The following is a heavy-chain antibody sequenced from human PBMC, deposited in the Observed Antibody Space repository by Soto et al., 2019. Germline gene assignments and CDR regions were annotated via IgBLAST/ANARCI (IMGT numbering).Heavy chain of an antibody. V-gene: IGHV3-48*02. CDR3: ARDLSH. Sequence: DVNLVESRGGLVQPGGSLRLSCAVSGFPFSTYAMHWVRQAPGKGLEWISYINSDSTTTFHADSVKGRFTVSRDNAKNSLYLQMSSLRHEDTAVYYCARDLSHWGQGTLVTVSS. CDR2: INSDSTTT. J-gene: IGHJ4*02. CDR1: GFPFSTYA.